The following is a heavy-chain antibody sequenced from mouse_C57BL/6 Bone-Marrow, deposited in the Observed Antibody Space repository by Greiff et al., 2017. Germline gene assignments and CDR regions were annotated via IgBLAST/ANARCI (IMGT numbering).Heavy chain of an antibody. CDR2: IRSKSSNYAT. J-gene: IGHJ4*01. V-gene: IGHV10-3*01. CDR3: VSPLYYGSLDYAMDY. Sequence: EVQLVESGGGLVQPKGSLKLSCAASGFTFNTYAMHWVRQAPGTGLEWVARIRSKSSNYATYYADSVKDRFTISRDDSQSMLYLQMNNLKTEDTAMYYCVSPLYYGSLDYAMDYWGQGTSVTVSS. CDR1: GFTFNTYA. D-gene: IGHD1-1*01.